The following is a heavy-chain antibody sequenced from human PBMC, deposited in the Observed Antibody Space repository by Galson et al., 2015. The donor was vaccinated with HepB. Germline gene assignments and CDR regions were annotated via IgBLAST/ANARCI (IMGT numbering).Heavy chain of an antibody. CDR1: GGTFSSYA. Sequence: SVKVSCKASGGTFSSYAISWVRQAPGQGLEWLGGIIPILGIANYAQKFQGRVTITADKSTSTAYMELSSLRSEDTAVYYCAREGDYYGWSDAFDIWGQGTMVTVSS. CDR2: IIPILGIA. CDR3: AREGDYYGWSDAFDI. D-gene: IGHD3-10*01. J-gene: IGHJ3*02. V-gene: IGHV1-69*10.